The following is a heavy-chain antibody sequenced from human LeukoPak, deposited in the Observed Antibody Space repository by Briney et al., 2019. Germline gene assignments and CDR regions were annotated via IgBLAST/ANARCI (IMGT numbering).Heavy chain of an antibody. J-gene: IGHJ6*03. CDR2: IYTSGST. CDR3: AREGDYNWNYRAYYYYYMDV. V-gene: IGHV4-61*02. Sequence: SQTLSLTCTVSGGSISSGSYYWSWIRQPAGKGLEWTRRIYTSGSTNYNPSLKSRVTISVDTSKNQFSLKLSSVTAADTAVYYCAREGDYNWNYRAYYYYYMDVWGKGTTVTVTS. CDR1: GGSISSGSYY. D-gene: IGHD1-7*01.